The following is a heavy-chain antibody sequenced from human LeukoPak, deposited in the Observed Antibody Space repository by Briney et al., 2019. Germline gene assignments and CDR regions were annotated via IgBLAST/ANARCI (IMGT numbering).Heavy chain of an antibody. D-gene: IGHD3-9*01. CDR2: ISGSGGST. CDR1: GFTFSSYA. V-gene: IGHV3-23*01. J-gene: IGHJ4*02. CDR3: AKTLPYYVILTGYFQGFFDY. Sequence: GGSLRLSCAASGFTFSSYAMSWVRQAPGKGLEWVSAISGSGGSTYYADSVKGRFTISRDNSKNTLYLQMNSLRAEDTAVYYCAKTLPYYVILTGYFQGFFDYWGQGTLVTVSS.